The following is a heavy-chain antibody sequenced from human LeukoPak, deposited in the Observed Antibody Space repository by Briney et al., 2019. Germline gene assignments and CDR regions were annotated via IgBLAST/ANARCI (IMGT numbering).Heavy chain of an antibody. CDR1: GFTFSSYE. V-gene: IGHV3-48*03. CDR3: AELGLTMIGGV. CDR2: ISSSGSTI. D-gene: IGHD3-10*02. Sequence: QAGGSLRLSCAASGFTFSSYEMSWVRQAPGKGLEWVSDISSSGSTIYYADSVKGRFTIFRDNAKNSLYLQMNSLRAEDTAVYYCAELGLTMIGGVWGKGTTVTISS. J-gene: IGHJ6*04.